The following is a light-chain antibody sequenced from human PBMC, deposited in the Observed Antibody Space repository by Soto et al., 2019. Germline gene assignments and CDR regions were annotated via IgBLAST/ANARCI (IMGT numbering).Light chain of an antibody. J-gene: IGKJ5*01. Sequence: DIQLTQSPSFLSASVGDRVTITCRASQGISSYLAWYQQKTGKAPKLLIYAASTLQSGVPSRFSGSGSGTEFTLTISSLQPEDFATYYCQQLKSYPLTFGQATRLEIK. V-gene: IGKV1-9*01. CDR1: QGISSY. CDR3: QQLKSYPLT. CDR2: AAS.